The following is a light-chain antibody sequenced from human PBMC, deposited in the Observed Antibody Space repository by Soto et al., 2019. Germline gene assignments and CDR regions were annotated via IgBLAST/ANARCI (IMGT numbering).Light chain of an antibody. CDR1: QSISSY. J-gene: IGKJ1*01. Sequence: DIQMTQSPSSLSASVGDRATITCLASQSISSYLNWYQQKPGKAPKLLIYAASSLQSGVPSRFSGSGSGTDFTLTISSLQPEDFATYYCLQDYNYPRTFGQGTKVDIK. V-gene: IGKV1-39*01. CDR3: LQDYNYPRT. CDR2: AAS.